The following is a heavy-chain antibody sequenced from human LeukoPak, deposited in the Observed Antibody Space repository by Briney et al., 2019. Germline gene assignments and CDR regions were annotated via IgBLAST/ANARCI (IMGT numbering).Heavy chain of an antibody. Sequence: GGSLRLSCVASGFTFSTYTKNWVRQAPGKGLEWVSAISGSSDHIHYADSMKGRITISRDNANNSLHLQMNSLTGEDTAVYYCARDFFDGSGHYHDAYWGQGTLVTVSS. D-gene: IGHD6-19*01. CDR3: ARDFFDGSGHYHDAY. CDR1: GFTFSTYT. V-gene: IGHV3-21*01. CDR2: ISGSSDHI. J-gene: IGHJ4*02.